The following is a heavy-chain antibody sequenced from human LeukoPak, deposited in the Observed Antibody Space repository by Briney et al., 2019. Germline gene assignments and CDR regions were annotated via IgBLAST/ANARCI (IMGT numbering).Heavy chain of an antibody. CDR2: IYSSGST. CDR3: ARGLWGFDF. CDR1: GDSINSGVYS. Sequence: KTSQTLSLTCTVSGDSINSGVYSWSWIRQPAGKGLEWIGRIYSSGSTSYNPSLKSRATISVDTSKNQISLDVTSVTAADTAVYYCARGLWGFDFWGQGTLVTVSS. V-gene: IGHV4-61*02. J-gene: IGHJ4*02. D-gene: IGHD7-27*01.